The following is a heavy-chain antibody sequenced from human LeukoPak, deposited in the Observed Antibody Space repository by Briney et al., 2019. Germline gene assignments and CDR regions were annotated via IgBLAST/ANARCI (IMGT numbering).Heavy chain of an antibody. CDR1: GSTFSSYA. V-gene: IGHV3-23*01. D-gene: IGHD1-1*01. CDR2: ISGSGGST. Sequence: GGSLRLSCAASGSTFSSYAMSWVRQAPGKGLEWVSAISGSGGSTYYADSVKGRFTISRDNSKNTLYLQMNSLRAEDTAVYYCAKYSTSWNTRTGFDYWGQGTLVTVSS. J-gene: IGHJ4*02. CDR3: AKYSTSWNTRTGFDY.